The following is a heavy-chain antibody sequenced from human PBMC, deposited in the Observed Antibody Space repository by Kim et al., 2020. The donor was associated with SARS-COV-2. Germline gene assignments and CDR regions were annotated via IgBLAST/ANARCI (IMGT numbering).Heavy chain of an antibody. CDR3: ARRDCSSTSCYAGNWFDP. D-gene: IGHD2-2*01. CDR1: GYTFTSYD. Sequence: ASVKVSCKASGYTFTSYDINWVRQATGQGLEWMGWMNPNSGNTGYAQKFQGRVTMTRNTSISTAYMELSSLRSEDTAVYYCARRDCSSTSCYAGNWFDPWGQGTLVTVSS. V-gene: IGHV1-8*01. CDR2: MNPNSGNT. J-gene: IGHJ5*02.